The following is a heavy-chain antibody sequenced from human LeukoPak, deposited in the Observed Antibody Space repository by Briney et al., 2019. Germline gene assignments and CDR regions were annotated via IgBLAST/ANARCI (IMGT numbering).Heavy chain of an antibody. D-gene: IGHD3-16*02. CDR2: ISYDGRDK. CDR1: GFTFSSYG. Sequence: PGGSLRLSCATSGFTFSSYGMHWVRQAPGKGLEWVAVISYDGRDKYHADSVKGRFTISRDNSKNTLYLQINSLRAEDTAVYYCVKDRWVRRISLDGQDYWGQGTLVTVSS. J-gene: IGHJ4*02. CDR3: VKDRWVRRISLDGQDY. V-gene: IGHV3-30*18.